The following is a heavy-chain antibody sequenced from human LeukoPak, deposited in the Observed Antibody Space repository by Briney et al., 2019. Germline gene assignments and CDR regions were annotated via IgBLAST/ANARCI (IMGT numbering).Heavy chain of an antibody. D-gene: IGHD2/OR15-2a*01. CDR3: ASPITFSSDAFDI. J-gene: IGHJ3*02. V-gene: IGHV1-8*03. CDR2: MNPNSGNT. CDR1: GYTFTSYD. Sequence: ASVKVSCKASGYTFTSYDINWVRQATGQGLEWMGWMNPNSGNTGYAQKFQGRVTITRNTSISTAYMELSSLRSEDTAVYYCASPITFSSDAFDIWGQGTMVTVSS.